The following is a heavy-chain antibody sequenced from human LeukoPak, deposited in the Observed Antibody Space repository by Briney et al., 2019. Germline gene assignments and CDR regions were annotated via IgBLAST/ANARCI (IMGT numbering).Heavy chain of an antibody. CDR3: ARGSITIS. Sequence: SETLSLTCAVFGGSFSGYYWSWIRQPPGKGLEWIGEINHSGSTNYNPSLKSRVTISVDTSKNQFSLKLSSVTAADTSVYYCARGSITISWGQGTLVTVSS. J-gene: IGHJ5*02. V-gene: IGHV4-34*01. CDR1: GGSFSGYY. CDR2: INHSGST. D-gene: IGHD3-3*01.